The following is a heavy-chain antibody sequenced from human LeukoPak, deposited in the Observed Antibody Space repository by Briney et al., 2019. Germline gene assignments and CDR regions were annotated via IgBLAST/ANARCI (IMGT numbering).Heavy chain of an antibody. J-gene: IGHJ2*01. Sequence: SETLSLTCTVSGGSISSYYWSWIRQPPGKGLEWIGYIYYSGSTNYNPSLKSRVTISVDTSKNQFSLKLSSVTAADTAVYYCARDKTLYYYDSTGVWHFDLWGRGTLVTVSS. CDR2: IYYSGST. V-gene: IGHV4-59*01. CDR3: ARDKTLYYYDSTGVWHFDL. D-gene: IGHD3-22*01. CDR1: GGSISSYY.